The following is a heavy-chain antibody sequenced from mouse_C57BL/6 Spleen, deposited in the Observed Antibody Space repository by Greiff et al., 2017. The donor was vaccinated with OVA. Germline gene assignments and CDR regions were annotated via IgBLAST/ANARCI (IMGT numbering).Heavy chain of an antibody. V-gene: IGHV1-64*01. D-gene: IGHD4-1*01. CDR1: GYTFTSYW. CDR2: IHPNSGST. CDR3: ARIWGLGPVNFDY. Sequence: QVQLQQPGAELVKPGASVKLSCKASGYTFTSYWMHWVKQRPGQGLEWIGMIHPNSGSTNYNEKFKSKATLTVDKSSSTAYMQLSSLTSEDSAVYYCARIWGLGPVNFDYWGQGTTLTVSS. J-gene: IGHJ2*01.